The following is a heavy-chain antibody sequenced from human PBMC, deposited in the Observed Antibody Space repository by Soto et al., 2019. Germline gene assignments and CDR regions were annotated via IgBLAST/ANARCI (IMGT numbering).Heavy chain of an antibody. CDR2: ISGSGGST. CDR3: ARGSPYYYDSSGYSAGYYYGMDV. J-gene: IGHJ6*02. D-gene: IGHD3-22*01. V-gene: IGHV3-23*01. Sequence: GGSLRLSCAASGFTFSSYAMSWVRQAPGKGLEWVSAISGSGGSTYYADSVKGRFTISRDNSKNTLYLQMNSLRAEDTAVYYCARGSPYYYDSSGYSAGYYYGMDVWGQGTTVTVSS. CDR1: GFTFSSYA.